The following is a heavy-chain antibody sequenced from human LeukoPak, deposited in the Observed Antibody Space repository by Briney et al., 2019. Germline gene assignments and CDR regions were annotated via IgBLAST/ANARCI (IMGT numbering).Heavy chain of an antibody. V-gene: IGHV4-59*01. J-gene: IGHJ6*04. CDR1: GGSISSYY. D-gene: IGHD3-10*01. CDR2: IYYSGST. CDR3: ARGVRNYYGSGSYIYWFDP. Sequence: SETLSLTCTVSGGSISSYYWSWIRQPPGKGLEWIGYIYYSGSTNYNPSLKSRVTISVDTSKNQFSLKLSSVTAADTAVYYCARGVRNYYGSGSYIYWFDPWGKGTTVTVSS.